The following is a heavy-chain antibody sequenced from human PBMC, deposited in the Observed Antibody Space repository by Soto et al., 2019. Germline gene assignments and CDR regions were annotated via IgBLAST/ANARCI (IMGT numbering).Heavy chain of an antibody. J-gene: IGHJ4*02. CDR3: ARAPAAGTY. V-gene: IGHV3-53*01. D-gene: IGHD6-13*01. CDR1: GFTVSSNY. CDR2: IYSGGST. Sequence: EVQLVESGGGLIQPGGSLRLSCAASGFTVSSNYMSWVRQAPGKGLEWVSVIYSGGSTYYADSVKARFTFSRDNTKNTLYLQMHSLTAEDTAVYYSARAPAAGTYWGQGTLVTVSS.